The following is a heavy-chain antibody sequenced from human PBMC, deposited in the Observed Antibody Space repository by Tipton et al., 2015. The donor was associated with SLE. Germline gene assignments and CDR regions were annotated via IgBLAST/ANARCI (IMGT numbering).Heavy chain of an antibody. CDR2: ISWNSENM. Sequence: SLRLSCAASGFTFDDYVMHWVRQAPGKGLEWVSGISWNSENMGYADSVKGRFTISRDNAKNSLHLQMNSLRPEDTALYYCVKDSEGTTASVSFDYWGQGTLVTVSS. CDR3: VKDSEGTTASVSFDY. J-gene: IGHJ4*02. D-gene: IGHD1-1*01. CDR1: GFTFDDYV. V-gene: IGHV3-9*01.